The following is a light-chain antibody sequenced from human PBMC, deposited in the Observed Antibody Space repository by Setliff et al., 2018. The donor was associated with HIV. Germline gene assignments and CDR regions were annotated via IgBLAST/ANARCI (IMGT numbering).Light chain of an antibody. CDR3: CSNTGSNTFV. Sequence: QSVLAQPASVSGSPGQSITISCTGTSNDVGRYDLVSWYQQLPARAPKLIIYQATRRPSGVSSRFSGSKSGNVASLTISGLQAEDEADYYCCSNTGSNTFVFGTGTKVTV. V-gene: IGLV2-23*01. CDR2: QAT. CDR1: SNDVGRYDL. J-gene: IGLJ1*01.